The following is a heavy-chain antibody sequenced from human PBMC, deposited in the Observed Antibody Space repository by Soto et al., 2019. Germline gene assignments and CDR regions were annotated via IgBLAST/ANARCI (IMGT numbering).Heavy chain of an antibody. CDR2: IYYSGST. Sequence: PSETLSLTCTVSGGSISSYYWSWIRQPPGKGLEWIGYIYYSGSTNYNPSLKSRVTISVDTSKNQFSLKLSSVTAADTAVYYCARDGWLQQIDYWGQGTLVTVS. CDR1: GGSISSYY. D-gene: IGHD5-12*01. V-gene: IGHV4-59*01. CDR3: ARDGWLQQIDY. J-gene: IGHJ4*02.